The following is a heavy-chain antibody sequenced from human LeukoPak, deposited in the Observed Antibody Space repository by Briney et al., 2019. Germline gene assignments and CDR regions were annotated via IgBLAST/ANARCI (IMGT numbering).Heavy chain of an antibody. CDR3: ARDVWTGVAVSDY. Sequence: GGSLRLSCVASGFTFPSYWMTWVRQAPGKGLEWLANIKEDGSIQYYLDSVRGRFTISRDNAKTSVYLQLNSLRADDTAVYYCARDVWTGVAVSDYWGQGTLVTVSS. V-gene: IGHV3-7*01. J-gene: IGHJ4*02. CDR1: GFTFPSYW. D-gene: IGHD6-19*01. CDR2: IKEDGSIQ.